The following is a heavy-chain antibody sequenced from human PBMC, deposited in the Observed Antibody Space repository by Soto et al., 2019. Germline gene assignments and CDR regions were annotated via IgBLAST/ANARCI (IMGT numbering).Heavy chain of an antibody. J-gene: IGHJ3*02. Sequence: EVQLLESGGGLVQPGGSLRLSCAASGFSFSSYVMSWVRQAPGKGLEWVSALNGGGGTTYYAHSVKGRFTISRDNSKNTLYLQVNRLRAEDTAIYYCAKEDWGASRSDDAFDIWGQGTMVSVSS. V-gene: IGHV3-23*01. CDR3: AKEDWGASRSDDAFDI. CDR1: GFSFSSYV. D-gene: IGHD3-16*01. CDR2: LNGGGGTT.